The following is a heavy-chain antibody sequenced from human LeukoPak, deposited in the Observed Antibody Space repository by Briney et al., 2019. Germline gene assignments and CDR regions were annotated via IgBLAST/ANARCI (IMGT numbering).Heavy chain of an antibody. V-gene: IGHV3-23*01. D-gene: IGHD5-18*01. J-gene: IGHJ6*03. CDR2: ISGGGGST. Sequence: GGSLRLSCAASGFTFSSYSMNWVRQAPGKGLEWVSVISGGGGSTYYADSVKGRFTISRDNSKNTLYLQTNSLRAEDTAVYYCAKDHRGYSYGSGGYYMDVWGKGTTVTVSS. CDR1: GFTFSSYS. CDR3: AKDHRGYSYGSGGYYMDV.